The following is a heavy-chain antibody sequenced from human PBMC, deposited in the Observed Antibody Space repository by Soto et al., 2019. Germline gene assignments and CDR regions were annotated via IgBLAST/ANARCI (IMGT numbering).Heavy chain of an antibody. CDR3: ARGPSGDKVDY. CDR2: IYNSGST. V-gene: IGHV4-30-4*01. D-gene: IGHD1-26*01. Sequence: QVQLQESGPGVVEPSQTLSLTCTVSGGSINNNGYFWSWIRQPPGSGLEWIGHIYNSGSTYSNPSPTSRLTISLDTSQNQFSPNLSSVTAADTAVYSCARGPSGDKVDYWGQGTLVTVSS. CDR1: GGSINNNGYF. J-gene: IGHJ4*02.